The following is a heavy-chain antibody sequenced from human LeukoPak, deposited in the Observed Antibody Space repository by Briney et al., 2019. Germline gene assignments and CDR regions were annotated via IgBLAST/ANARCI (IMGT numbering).Heavy chain of an antibody. J-gene: IGHJ6*02. CDR3: AKDVDSMDSTGGMDV. D-gene: IGHD5-12*01. CDR1: GFTFDDYA. V-gene: IGHV3-9*01. CDR2: ISWNSDSI. Sequence: PGRSLRLSCAASGFTFDDYAVHWVRQAPGKGLEWVSGISWNSDSIGYADSVKGRFTISRDNAKNTLYLQMNRLRVEDTALYYCAKDVDSMDSTGGMDVWGQGTTVTVSS.